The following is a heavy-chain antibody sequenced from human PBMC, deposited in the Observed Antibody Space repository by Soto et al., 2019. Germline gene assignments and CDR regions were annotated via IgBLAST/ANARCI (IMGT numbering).Heavy chain of an antibody. Sequence: PGGSLRLSCAASGFTFSSYWMSWVRQAPGKGLEWVANIKQDGSEKYYVDSVKGRFTISRDNAKNSLYLQMNSLRAEDTAVYYCARVIPGVEAWFDPWGQGTLVTVSS. CDR3: ARVIPGVEAWFDP. V-gene: IGHV3-7*01. J-gene: IGHJ5*02. CDR2: IKQDGSEK. CDR1: GFTFSSYW. D-gene: IGHD2-2*01.